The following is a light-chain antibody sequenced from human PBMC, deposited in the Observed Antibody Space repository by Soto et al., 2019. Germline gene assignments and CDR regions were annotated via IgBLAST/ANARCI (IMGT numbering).Light chain of an antibody. Sequence: QSVLTQPPSVSGAPGQRVTISCTGNRSNIGAGYDVHWYQQLPGTAPKLLIYGNSNRPSGVPDRFSGSKSGTSASLAITGLQAEDEADYYCQSYDSSLSGYVVFGGGTQLTVL. J-gene: IGLJ2*01. CDR1: RSNIGAGYD. V-gene: IGLV1-40*01. CDR3: QSYDSSLSGYVV. CDR2: GNS.